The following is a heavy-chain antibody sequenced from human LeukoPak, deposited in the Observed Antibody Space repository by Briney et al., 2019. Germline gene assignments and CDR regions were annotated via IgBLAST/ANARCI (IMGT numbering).Heavy chain of an antibody. CDR1: GFTFSSYW. Sequence: GGSLRLSCAASGFTFSSYWMHWVRQAPGKGLVWVSRINSDGSSTIYADAVKGRFTTSRDNAKNTLYLQMNSLRAEDTAVYYCARGSLAAASAAFDIWGQGTMVTVSS. V-gene: IGHV3-74*01. D-gene: IGHD6-25*01. CDR3: ARGSLAAASAAFDI. CDR2: INSDGSST. J-gene: IGHJ3*02.